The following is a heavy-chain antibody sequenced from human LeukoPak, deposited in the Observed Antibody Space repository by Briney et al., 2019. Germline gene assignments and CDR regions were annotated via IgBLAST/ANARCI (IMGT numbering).Heavy chain of an antibody. Sequence: SETLSLTCTVSGGSISGSYWSWIRQPPGKGLEWIGYIYYGGTTNYNPSLKSRVTISVDTSKNQFSLKLRSVTAADTAVYYCARQSGARYFDYWGQGTLVTVSS. D-gene: IGHD5-12*01. CDR1: GGSISGSY. J-gene: IGHJ4*02. V-gene: IGHV4-59*08. CDR2: IYYGGTT. CDR3: ARQSGARYFDY.